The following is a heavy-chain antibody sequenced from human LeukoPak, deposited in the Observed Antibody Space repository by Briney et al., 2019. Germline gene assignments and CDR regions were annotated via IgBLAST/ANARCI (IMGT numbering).Heavy chain of an antibody. CDR2: ISGSSNDI. J-gene: IGHJ4*02. D-gene: IGHD7-27*01. V-gene: IGHV3-21*01. CDR3: AKDPWGSRVY. Sequence: PGGSLRLSCAASGFTFSSYSMNWVRQAPGKGLEWVASISGSSNDIYHADSLKGRFTISRDNAKNALYLQINSLRVEDTAVYYCAKDPWGSRVYWGQGTLVTVSS. CDR1: GFTFSSYS.